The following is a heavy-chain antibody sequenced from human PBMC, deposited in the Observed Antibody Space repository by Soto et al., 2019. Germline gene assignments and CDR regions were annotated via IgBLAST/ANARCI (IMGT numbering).Heavy chain of an antibody. Sequence: QVQLQESGSGLVKPSQSLSLTCTVSGVSLNTADTWWSWIRQSPGKGLEFIGYYHSGGSTYYDAYFRSRVIISADTSNSQFSPKLTSVTVADPAVYFCVRRRQMEIGNDYGLDAWGQGTTVTVSS. CDR2: YHSGGST. J-gene: IGHJ6*02. CDR1: GVSLNTADTW. V-gene: IGHV4-30-4*01. CDR3: VRRRQMEIGNDYGLDA. D-gene: IGHD1-1*01.